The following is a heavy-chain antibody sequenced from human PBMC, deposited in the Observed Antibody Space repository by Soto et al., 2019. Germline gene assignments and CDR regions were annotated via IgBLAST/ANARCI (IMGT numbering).Heavy chain of an antibody. CDR1: GYTFTSYG. CDR2: ISAYNGNT. V-gene: IGHV1-18*01. D-gene: IGHD3-22*01. Sequence: QVQLVQSGAEVKKPGASVKVSCKASGYTFTSYGISWVRQAPGQGLEWMGWISAYNGNTNYAQKVQSRVTMTADTYGGAASMELRSLRSDDSAVYYCASARMDYYNSSGYYDGACDIWGQGTMVTVSS. CDR3: ASARMDYYNSSGYYDGACDI. J-gene: IGHJ3*02.